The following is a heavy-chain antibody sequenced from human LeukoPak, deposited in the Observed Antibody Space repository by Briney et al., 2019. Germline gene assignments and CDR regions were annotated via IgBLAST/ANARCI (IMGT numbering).Heavy chain of an antibody. CDR1: GLSFVKSA. J-gene: IGHJ3*02. CDR2: ISGIGNIR. V-gene: IGHV3-23*01. D-gene: IGHD6-19*01. CDR3: ARVVSVAHDAFDI. Sequence: GGSLRLSCAASGLSFVKSAMSWFRQAPGKGPEWVSSISGIGNIRYYADSVKGRFTISRDTSKNTLSLHLNGLRAEDSAIYYCARVVSVAHDAFDIWGQGTVVIVSS.